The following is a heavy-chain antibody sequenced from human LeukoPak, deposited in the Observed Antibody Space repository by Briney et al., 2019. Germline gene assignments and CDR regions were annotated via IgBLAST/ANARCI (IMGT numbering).Heavy chain of an antibody. CDR3: VRGAAGYDY. D-gene: IGHD5-12*01. Sequence: PGGSLRLSCAVSGFTFSTYDMHWVRQATGNGLGWISSIGTVGDTYYSPSVKGRFTISRENAKSSLYLQMNNLRVGDTAIYYCVRGAAGYDYWGQGTLVTVSS. V-gene: IGHV3-13*01. CDR1: GFTFSTYD. CDR2: IGTVGDT. J-gene: IGHJ4*02.